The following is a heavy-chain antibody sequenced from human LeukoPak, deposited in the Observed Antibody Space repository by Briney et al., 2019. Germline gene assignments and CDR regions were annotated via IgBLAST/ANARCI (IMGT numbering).Heavy chain of an antibody. CDR3: ARRPPALGAFDI. V-gene: IGHV4-39*01. J-gene: IGHJ3*02. Sequence: PSETLSLTCTVSGGSISRSFYYWGWIRQSPGKGLEWTGSIYYSDSGKMYYNPSLKSRVTMSADTSKNQFSLRVNSVTAADTAVYYCARRPPALGAFDIWGQGTMVSVSS. CDR1: GGSISRSFYY. CDR2: IYYSDSGKM.